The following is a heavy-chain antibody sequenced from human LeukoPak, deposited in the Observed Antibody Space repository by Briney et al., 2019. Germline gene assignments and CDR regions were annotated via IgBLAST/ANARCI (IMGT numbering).Heavy chain of an antibody. CDR1: GYSFTSYY. CDR2: INPSGGST. V-gene: IGHV1-46*01. Sequence: GASVKVSCKASGYSFTSYYIYWVRQAPGQGLEWVGLINPSGGSTSSAQKFQGRLIMTRDMSRSTVYMELSSLRSEDTAVYYCARGGSTYGGNSHFDYWGQGTLVTVSS. J-gene: IGHJ4*02. CDR3: ARGGSTYGGNSHFDY. D-gene: IGHD4-23*01.